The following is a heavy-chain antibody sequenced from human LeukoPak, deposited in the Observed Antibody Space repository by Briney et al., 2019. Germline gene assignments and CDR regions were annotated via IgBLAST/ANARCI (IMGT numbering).Heavy chain of an antibody. CDR1: GGSISSSSYY. CDR2: IYYSGST. CDR3: ARDPTTAMGTYPDAFDI. Sequence: SETLSLTCTVSGGSISSSSYYWGWIRQPPGKGLEWIGSIYYSGSTYYNPSLKSRVTISVDTSKNQFSLKLSSVTAADTAVYYCARDPTTAMGTYPDAFDIWGQGTMVTVSS. V-gene: IGHV4-39*07. D-gene: IGHD5-18*01. J-gene: IGHJ3*02.